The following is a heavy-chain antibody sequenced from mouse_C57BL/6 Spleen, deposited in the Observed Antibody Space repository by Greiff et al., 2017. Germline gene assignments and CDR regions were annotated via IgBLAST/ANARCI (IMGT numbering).Heavy chain of an antibody. D-gene: IGHD5-2*01. J-gene: IGHJ1*03. V-gene: IGHV6-6*01. CDR1: GFTFSDAW. CDR2: IRNKANNHAT. Sequence: EVKLVESGGGLVQPGASMKLSCAVSGFTFSDAWMDWVRQSPEKGLEWVAEIRNKANNHATYYAESVKGRFTISRDDSKSSVYLQMNSLRAEDTGIYYCARIFRGYFEVWGTGTTVTVST. CDR3: ARIFRGYFEV.